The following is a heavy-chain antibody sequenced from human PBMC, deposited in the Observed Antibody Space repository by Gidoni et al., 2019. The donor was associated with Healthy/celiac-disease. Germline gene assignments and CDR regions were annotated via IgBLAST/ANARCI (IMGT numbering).Heavy chain of an antibody. CDR1: GFTFSSYS. CDR2: ISSSSSYI. Sequence: EVQLVESGGGLVKPGGSLRLSCAASGFTFSSYSMNWVRQAPGKGLEWVSSISSSSSYIYYADSVKGRFTISRDNAKNSLYLQMNSLRAEDTAVYYCARDHGTLLWFGESSWGQGTLVTVSS. D-gene: IGHD3-10*01. J-gene: IGHJ5*02. V-gene: IGHV3-21*01. CDR3: ARDHGTLLWFGESS.